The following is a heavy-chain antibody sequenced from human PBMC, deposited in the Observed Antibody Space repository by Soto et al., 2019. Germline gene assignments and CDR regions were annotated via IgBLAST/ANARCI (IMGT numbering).Heavy chain of an antibody. CDR1: GFIFENFG. Sequence: GGSLRLSCAASGFIFENFGMSWGRQAPGKGLEWISSISGSGFKKYYADSVKDRFTISRDNSKSTVYLELNNLSAEDTAVYHCAKNQGVELVPLATVDWFDPWGQGSVVTVSS. CDR3: AKNQGVELVPLATVDWFDP. V-gene: IGHV3-23*01. D-gene: IGHD1-26*01. CDR2: ISGSGFKK. J-gene: IGHJ5*02.